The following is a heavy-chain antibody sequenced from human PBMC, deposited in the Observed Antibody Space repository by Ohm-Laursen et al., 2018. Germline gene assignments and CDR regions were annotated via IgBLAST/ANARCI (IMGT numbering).Heavy chain of an antibody. D-gene: IGHD5-18*01. CDR3: ARIGYSYGLDY. V-gene: IGHV4-34*01. CDR1: GGSFSGYY. Sequence: SQTLSLTCSVYGGSFSGYYWSWIRQPPGKGLEWIGEINHSGSTNYNPSLKSRATISVDTSKNQFSLKLSSVTAADTAVYYCARIGYSYGLDYWGQGTLVTVSS. J-gene: IGHJ4*02. CDR2: INHSGST.